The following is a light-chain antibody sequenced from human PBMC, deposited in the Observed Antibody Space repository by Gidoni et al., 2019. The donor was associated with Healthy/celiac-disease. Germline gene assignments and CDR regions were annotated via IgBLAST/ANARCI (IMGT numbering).Light chain of an antibody. CDR3: SSYRGSNTNVV. V-gene: IGLV2-8*01. CDR2: EVT. Sequence: QSALTQPPSASGSPGQSVPISCTGASSDVGGYDYVSWYQQHPGKAPKPMIYEVTKRPSGVPDRVSGSKSGNTASLTVSGLQAEDEADYYCSSYRGSNTNVVFGGGTKLTVL. CDR1: SSDVGGYDY. J-gene: IGLJ2*01.